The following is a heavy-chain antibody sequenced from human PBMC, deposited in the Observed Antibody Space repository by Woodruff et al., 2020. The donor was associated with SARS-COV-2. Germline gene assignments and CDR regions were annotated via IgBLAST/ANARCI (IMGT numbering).Heavy chain of an antibody. J-gene: IGHJ5*02. Sequence: GWMNPKSGNTDYAQKFWGRIIMTRDTSINTAYMELSSLKSEDTAVYYCARMDTSVPPVNWFDPWGQGTLVTVSS. CDR3: ARMDTSVPPVNWFDP. CDR2: MNPKSGNT. V-gene: IGHV1-8*01. D-gene: IGHD2-2*01.